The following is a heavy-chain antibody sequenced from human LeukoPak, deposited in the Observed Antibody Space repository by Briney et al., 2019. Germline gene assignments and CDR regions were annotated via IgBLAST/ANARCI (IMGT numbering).Heavy chain of an antibody. D-gene: IGHD3-10*01. Sequence: PSETLSLTCAVSGGSISSGGYSWSWIRQPPGKGLEWIGYIYYSGSTYYNPSLKSRVTISVDTSKNQFSLKLSSVTAADTAVYYCARGGDRSFDYWGQGTLVTVSS. J-gene: IGHJ4*02. CDR2: IYYSGST. V-gene: IGHV4-30-4*07. CDR3: ARGGDRSFDY. CDR1: GGSISSGGYS.